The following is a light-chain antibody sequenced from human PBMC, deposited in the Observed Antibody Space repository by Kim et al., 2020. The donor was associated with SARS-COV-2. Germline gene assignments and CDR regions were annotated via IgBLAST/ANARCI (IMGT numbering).Light chain of an antibody. CDR2: DVT. CDR3: TSYTSSSTYV. J-gene: IGLJ1*01. V-gene: IGLV2-14*01. CDR1: SSDVGGYKY. Sequence: QSASVSGSPGQSITISCTGTSSDVGGYKYVSWYQQYPGKAPKVMIYDVTKRPSGVSNRFSGSKSGNTASLTISGVQAEDEADYYCTSYTSSSTYVFGTGTKVTVL.